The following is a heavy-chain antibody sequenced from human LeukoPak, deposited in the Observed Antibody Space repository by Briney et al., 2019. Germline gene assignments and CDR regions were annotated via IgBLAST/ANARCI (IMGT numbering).Heavy chain of an antibody. Sequence: PGGSLRLSCAGSGFTFSSYAMHWVRQAPGKGLEWVAVISYDGSNKYYADSVKGRFTISRDNSKNTLYLQMNSLRAEDTAVYYCADLYYYDSSGYAFDIWGQGTMVTVSS. CDR1: GFTFSSYA. D-gene: IGHD3-22*01. CDR2: ISYDGSNK. CDR3: ADLYYYDSSGYAFDI. V-gene: IGHV3-30*01. J-gene: IGHJ3*02.